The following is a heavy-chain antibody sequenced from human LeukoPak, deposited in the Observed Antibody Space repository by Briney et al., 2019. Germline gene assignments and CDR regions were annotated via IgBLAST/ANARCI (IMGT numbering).Heavy chain of an antibody. CDR3: ARDNSVGDIAWWFDP. V-gene: IGHV1-46*01. CDR2: INPTGGST. D-gene: IGHD3-10*01. Sequence: ASAKVSCKASGYTFTSYYMHWVRQAPGQGLEWMGLINPTGGSTGYAQKFQGRITLTRDMSTSTDYMELRSLKSEDTAVYYCARDNSVGDIAWWFDPWGQGTLVTVSS. J-gene: IGHJ5*02. CDR1: GYTFTSYY.